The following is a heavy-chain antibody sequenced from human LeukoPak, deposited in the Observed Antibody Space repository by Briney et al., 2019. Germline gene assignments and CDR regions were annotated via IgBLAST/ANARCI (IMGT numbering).Heavy chain of an antibody. CDR1: GYTFTSYD. Sequence: ASVKVSCEASGYTFTSYDINWVRQAPGQGLEWMGWMNPNSGNTGCAQKFQGRVTMTRNTSISTAYMELSSLRSEDTAVYYCARGVTMVRGVIKTNYYFDYWGKGTMVTVSS. CDR2: MNPNSGNT. J-gene: IGHJ4*01. CDR3: ARGVTMVRGVIKTNYYFDY. V-gene: IGHV1-8*01. D-gene: IGHD3-10*01.